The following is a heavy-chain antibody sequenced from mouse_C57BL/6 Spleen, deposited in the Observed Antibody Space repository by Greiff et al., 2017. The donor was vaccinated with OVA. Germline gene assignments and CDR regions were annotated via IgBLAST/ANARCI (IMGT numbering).Heavy chain of an antibody. CDR1: GYTFTDYN. Sequence: DVKLQESGPELVKPGASVKIPCKASGYTFTDYNMDWVKQSHGKSLEWIGDINPNNGGTIYNQKFKGKATLTVDKSSSTAYMELRSLTSEDTAVYYCARSRGSSSNYAMDYWGQGTSVTVSS. D-gene: IGHD1-1*01. J-gene: IGHJ4*01. CDR3: ARSRGSSSNYAMDY. V-gene: IGHV1-18*01. CDR2: INPNNGGT.